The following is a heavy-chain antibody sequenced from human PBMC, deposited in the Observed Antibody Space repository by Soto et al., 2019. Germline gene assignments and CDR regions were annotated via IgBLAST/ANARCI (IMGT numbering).Heavy chain of an antibody. CDR2: INPSGGST. V-gene: IGHV1-46*01. D-gene: IGHD3-10*01. CDR3: ARGTTTMVRGVIIRAFDY. J-gene: IGHJ4*02. CDR1: GYTFTSYY. Sequence: ASVKVSCKASGYTFTSYYMHWVRQAPGQGLEWMGIINPSGGSTSYAQKFQGRVTMTRDTFTSTVYMELSSLRSEDTAVYYCARGTTTMVRGVIIRAFDYWGQGTLVTVSS.